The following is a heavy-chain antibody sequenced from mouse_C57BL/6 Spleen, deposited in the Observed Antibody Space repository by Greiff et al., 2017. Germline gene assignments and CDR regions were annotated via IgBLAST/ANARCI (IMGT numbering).Heavy chain of an antibody. CDR2: ISSGGSYT. J-gene: IGHJ2*01. CDR3: ARHTDVYFDY. Sequence: EVKLVESGGDLVKPGGSLKLSCAASGFTFSSYGMSWVRQTPDKRLEWVATISSGGSYTYYPDSVKGRFTISRDNAKNNLYLQMSSLKSEDTAMYYCARHTDVYFDYWGQGTTLTVSS. CDR1: GFTFSSYG. V-gene: IGHV5-6*01.